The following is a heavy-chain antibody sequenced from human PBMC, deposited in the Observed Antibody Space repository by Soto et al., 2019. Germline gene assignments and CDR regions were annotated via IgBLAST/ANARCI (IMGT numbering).Heavy chain of an antibody. CDR2: IYHSGST. Sequence: SETLSLTCAVSGGSISSGGYSWSWIRQPPGRGLEWIGEIYHSGSTNYNPSLKSRVTISVDTSKNQFSLKLSSVTAADTAVYYCARAYGSNVFDFWGQGTLVTVSS. J-gene: IGHJ4*02. D-gene: IGHD4-17*01. CDR1: GGSISSGGYS. CDR3: ARAYGSNVFDF. V-gene: IGHV4-30-2*01.